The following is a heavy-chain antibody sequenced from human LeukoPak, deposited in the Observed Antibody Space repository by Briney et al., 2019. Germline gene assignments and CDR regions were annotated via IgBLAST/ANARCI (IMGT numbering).Heavy chain of an antibody. J-gene: IGHJ4*02. Sequence: SETLSLTCAVYGGSFSGYYWSWIRQPPGEGLEWIGEINHSGSTNYNPSLKSRVTISVDTSKNQFSLKLSSVTAADTAVYYCARGGCSSSWPFDYWGQGTLVTVSS. CDR1: GGSFSGYY. D-gene: IGHD6-13*01. CDR2: INHSGST. V-gene: IGHV4-34*01. CDR3: ARGGCSSSWPFDY.